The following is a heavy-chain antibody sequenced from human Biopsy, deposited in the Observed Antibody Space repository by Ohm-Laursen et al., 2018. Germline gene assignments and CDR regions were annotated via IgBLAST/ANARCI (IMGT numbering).Heavy chain of an antibody. CDR3: ARDVVGRGASFFDF. CDR2: ISVYNGNT. D-gene: IGHD1-26*01. Sequence: ASVKVSCKSSGYTFVNYGISWVRQAPGQGLERMGWISVYNGNTDYPHKFQGRVTLTTDTSTSTAYMELRSLTSDDTAIYYCARDVVGRGASFFDFWGQGTSVTVSS. V-gene: IGHV1-18*01. CDR1: GYTFVNYG. J-gene: IGHJ4*02.